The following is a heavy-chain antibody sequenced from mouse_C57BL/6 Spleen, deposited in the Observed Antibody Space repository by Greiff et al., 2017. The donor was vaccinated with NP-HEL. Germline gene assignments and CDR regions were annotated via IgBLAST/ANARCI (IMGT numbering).Heavy chain of an antibody. CDR2: ISSGSSTI. J-gene: IGHJ2*01. V-gene: IGHV5-17*01. CDR1: GFTFSDYG. CDR3: ARYSNWALFDY. D-gene: IGHD4-1*01. Sequence: EVKVVESGGGLVKPGGSLKLSCAASGFTFSDYGMHWVRQAPEKGLEWVAYISSGSSTIYYADTVKGRFTISRDNAKNTLFLQMTSLRSEDTAMYYCARYSNWALFDYWGQGTTLTVSS.